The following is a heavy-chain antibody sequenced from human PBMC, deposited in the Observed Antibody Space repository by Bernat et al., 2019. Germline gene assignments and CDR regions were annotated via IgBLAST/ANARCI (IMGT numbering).Heavy chain of an antibody. D-gene: IGHD3-22*01. CDR1: GFSLSNARMG. CDR3: ARTSSDSSGLYFDY. Sequence: QVTLKESGPVLVKPTETLTLTCTVSGFSLSNARMGVSWIRQPPGKALEWLAHIFSNDEKSYSTSLKSRLTISKDTSKSQVVLTMTNMDPVDTATYYCARTSSDSSGLYFDYWGQGTLVTVSS. V-gene: IGHV2-26*01. CDR2: IFSNDEK. J-gene: IGHJ4*02.